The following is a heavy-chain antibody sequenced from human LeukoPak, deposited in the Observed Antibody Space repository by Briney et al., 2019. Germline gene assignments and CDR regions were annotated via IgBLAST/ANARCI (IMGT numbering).Heavy chain of an antibody. CDR1: GFTFSSYG. D-gene: IGHD5-18*01. V-gene: IGHV3-30*18. Sequence: GGSLRLSCAVSGFTFSSYGMHWVRQAPGKGLEWVAVISYDGSNKYYADSVKGRFTISRDNSKNTLYLQMNSLRAEDTAVYYCAKEGRYSYGFYYYYGMDVWGQGTTVTVSS. CDR3: AKEGRYSYGFYYYYGMDV. J-gene: IGHJ6*02. CDR2: ISYDGSNK.